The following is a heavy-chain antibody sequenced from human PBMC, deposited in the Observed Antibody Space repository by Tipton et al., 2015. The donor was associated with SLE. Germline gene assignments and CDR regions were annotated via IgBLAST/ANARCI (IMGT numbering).Heavy chain of an antibody. Sequence: LRLSCTVSGGSISSSSYYWGWIRQPPGKGLEWIGSIYYSGSTYYNPSLKTRFIMSVDTSKNQFSLKLSSVTAADTAVYYCARVPPPGLYSSSSTDYYLDYWGQGTLVTVSS. J-gene: IGHJ4*02. CDR2: IYYSGST. CDR1: GGSISSSSYY. D-gene: IGHD6-6*01. CDR3: ARVPPPGLYSSSSTDYYLDY. V-gene: IGHV4-39*07.